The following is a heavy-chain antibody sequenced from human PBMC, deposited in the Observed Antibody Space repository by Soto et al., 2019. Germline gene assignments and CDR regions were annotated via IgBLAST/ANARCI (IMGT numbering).Heavy chain of an antibody. CDR1: GGTFSSYT. CDR2: IIPILGIA. V-gene: IGHV1-69*08. CDR3: ARDPAGSGFYPFDI. D-gene: IGHD6-19*01. J-gene: IGHJ3*02. Sequence: QVQLVQSGAEVKKPGSSVKVSCKASGGTFSSYTISWVRQAPGQGLEWMGRIIPILGIANYAQKFQGRVTXPAXKXRSTAYMELSSLRSEDTAVYYCARDPAGSGFYPFDIWGQGTMVTVSS.